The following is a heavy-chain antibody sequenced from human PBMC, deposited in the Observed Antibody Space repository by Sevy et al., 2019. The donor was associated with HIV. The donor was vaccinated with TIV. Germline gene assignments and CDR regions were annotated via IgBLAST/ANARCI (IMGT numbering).Heavy chain of an antibody. J-gene: IGHJ5*02. V-gene: IGHV3-30*18. CDR2: ISYDGSNK. D-gene: IGHD5-12*01. Sequence: GGSLRLSCAASGFTFSSYGMHWVRQAPGKGLEWVAVISYDGSNKYYADSVKGRFTISRDNSKNTLYLQMNSLRAEDTAVYYCAKDGGDGYMEFDPWGQGTLVTVSS. CDR1: GFTFSSYG. CDR3: AKDGGDGYMEFDP.